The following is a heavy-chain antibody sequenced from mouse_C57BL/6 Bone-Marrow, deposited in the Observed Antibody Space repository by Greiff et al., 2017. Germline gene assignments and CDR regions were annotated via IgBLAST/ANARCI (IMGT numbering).Heavy chain of an antibody. CDR1: GFTFSSYA. V-gene: IGHV5-9-1*02. J-gene: IGHJ1*03. CDR2: ISSGGDYI. CDR3: TRDEDYYGSSYYWYFDV. Sequence: EVKLMESGEGLVKPGGSLKLSCAASGFTFSSYAMSWVRQTPEKRLEWDAYISSGGDYIYYADTVKGRFTISRDNARNTLYLQMSSLKSEDTAMYYCTRDEDYYGSSYYWYFDVWGTGTTVTVSS. D-gene: IGHD1-1*01.